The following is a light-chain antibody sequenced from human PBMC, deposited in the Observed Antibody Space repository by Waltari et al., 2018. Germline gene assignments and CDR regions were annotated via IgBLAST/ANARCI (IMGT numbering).Light chain of an antibody. V-gene: IGKV3-20*01. CDR1: QSLGKNY. J-gene: IGKJ2*01. CDR2: GAS. Sequence: IVLTQSPGTLSLSPGDRASLSCKASQSLGKNYLAWYQHKPGQAPRLLIYGASSRAAGIPDRLSGSGSGTDFTLTISRLEPEDFAVYYCQQYASSVLYTFGQGTKLEIK. CDR3: QQYASSVLYT.